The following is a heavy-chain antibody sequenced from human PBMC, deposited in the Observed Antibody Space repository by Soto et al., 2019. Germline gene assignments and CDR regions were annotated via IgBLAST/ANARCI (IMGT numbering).Heavy chain of an antibody. J-gene: IGHJ4*02. CDR3: ARADIDTIFGVVIPFDY. Sequence: GASVKVSCKASGYTFTSYGISWVRQAPGQGLEWMGWISAYNGNTNYAQKLQGRVTMTTDTSTSTAYMELRSLRSDDTAVYYCARADIDTIFGVVIPFDYWGQGTLVTVSS. CDR1: GYTFTSYG. V-gene: IGHV1-18*01. CDR2: ISAYNGNT. D-gene: IGHD3-3*01.